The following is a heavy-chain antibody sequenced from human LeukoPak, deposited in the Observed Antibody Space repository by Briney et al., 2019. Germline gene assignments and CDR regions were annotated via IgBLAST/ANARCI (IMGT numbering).Heavy chain of an antibody. J-gene: IGHJ3*02. CDR1: GYTFTSYG. D-gene: IGHD6-19*01. CDR3: ARPPEPYSSGWYAFDI. CDR2: ISAYNGNT. Sequence: GASVKVSCKASGYTFTSYGISWVRQAPGQGLEWMGGISAYNGNTNYAQKLQGRVTMTTDTSTSTAYMELRSLRSDDTAVYYCARPPEPYSSGWYAFDIWGQGTMVTVSS. V-gene: IGHV1-18*01.